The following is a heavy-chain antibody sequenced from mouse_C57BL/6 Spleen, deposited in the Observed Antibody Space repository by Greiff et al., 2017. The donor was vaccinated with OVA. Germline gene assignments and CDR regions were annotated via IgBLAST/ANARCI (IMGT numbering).Heavy chain of an antibody. V-gene: IGHV1-61*01. J-gene: IGHJ2*01. Sequence: QVQLQQPGAELVRPGSSVKLSCKASGYNFTSYWMDWVKQRPGQGLEWIGNIYPSDSETHYNQKFKDKATLTVDKSSSTAYMQLSSLTSEDSAVSYCARSPYGNYFDYWGQGTTLTVSS. D-gene: IGHD2-1*01. CDR3: ARSPYGNYFDY. CDR1: GYNFTSYW. CDR2: IYPSDSET.